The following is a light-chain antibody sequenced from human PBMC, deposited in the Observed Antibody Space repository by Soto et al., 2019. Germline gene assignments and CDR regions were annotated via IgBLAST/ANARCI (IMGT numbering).Light chain of an antibody. Sequence: GDRVTITCRASQAISSALVWYQQKPGKAPQLLIYDASTLESGVPSRFSGSGYGTDFTLTISSLQPEDFATYYCQQFDSNPLTFGGGTKVDIK. CDR2: DAS. CDR3: QQFDSNPLT. J-gene: IGKJ4*01. V-gene: IGKV1-13*02. CDR1: QAISSA.